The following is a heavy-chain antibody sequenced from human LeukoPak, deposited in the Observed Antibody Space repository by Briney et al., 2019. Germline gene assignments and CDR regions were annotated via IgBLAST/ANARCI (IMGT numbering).Heavy chain of an antibody. CDR3: ARALSGYSYGFDWLDP. CDR2: ISYDGSNK. J-gene: IGHJ5*02. CDR1: GFTFSSYA. D-gene: IGHD5-18*01. V-gene: IGHV3-30*04. Sequence: PVGSLRLSCAASGFTFSSYAMHWVRQAPGKGLEWVAVISYDGSNKYYADSVKGRFTISRDNSKNTLYLQMNSLRAEDTAVYYCARALSGYSYGFDWLDPWGQGTLVTVSS.